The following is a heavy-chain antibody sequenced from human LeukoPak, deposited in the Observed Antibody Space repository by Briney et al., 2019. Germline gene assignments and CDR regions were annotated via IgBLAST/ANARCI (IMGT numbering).Heavy chain of an antibody. J-gene: IGHJ4*02. D-gene: IGHD6-6*01. CDR3: AKGPLERIAAHYTGGEQHPFDY. CDR1: GFTFSSSA. CDR2: ISGSGSGGST. V-gene: IGHV3-23*01. Sequence: PGGSLRLSCAASGFTFSSSAMSWVRQAPGKGLEWVSYISGSGSGGSTYYADSVKGRFTISRDNSKNTLYLQMNSLRAEDTAVYYCAKGPLERIAAHYTGGEQHPFDYWGQGTLVTVSS.